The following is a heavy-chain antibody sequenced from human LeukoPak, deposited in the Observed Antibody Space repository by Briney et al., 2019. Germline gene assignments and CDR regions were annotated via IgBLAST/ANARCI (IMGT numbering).Heavy chain of an antibody. CDR1: GCTFSSYA. D-gene: IGHD6-6*01. CDR3: ARDCRIAARLGYPADY. CDR2: ISYDGSNK. J-gene: IGHJ4*02. V-gene: IGHV3-30-3*01. Sequence: GGSLRLSCAASGCTFSSYAMHWVRQAPGKGLEWVAVISYDGSNKYYADSVRGRFTISRDNSKNTLYLQMNSLRAEDTAVYYCARDCRIAARLGYPADYWGQGTLVTVSS.